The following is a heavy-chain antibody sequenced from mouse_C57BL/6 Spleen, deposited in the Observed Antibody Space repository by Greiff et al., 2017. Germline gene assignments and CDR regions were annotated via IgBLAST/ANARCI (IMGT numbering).Heavy chain of an antibody. Sequence: VQLQQSGAELVKPGASVKISCTASGFAFSSYWLNWVKQRPGKGLERIGQIYPGDGGTNYHGQFKGKGTLTADKTHSTAYMQPRSLTSEDTAVYVCASKGQFAYWGQGTLVTVSA. CDR2: IYPGDGGT. D-gene: IGHD3-3*01. CDR1: GFAFSSYW. CDR3: ASKGQFAY. V-gene: IGHV1-80*01. J-gene: IGHJ3*01.